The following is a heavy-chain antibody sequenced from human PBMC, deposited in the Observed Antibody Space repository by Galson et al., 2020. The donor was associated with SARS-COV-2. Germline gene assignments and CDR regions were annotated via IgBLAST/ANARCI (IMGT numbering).Heavy chain of an antibody. J-gene: IGHJ3*02. Sequence: TGGSLRLSCEAYGFTFSTYGMDWVRQAPGKGLEWVAVIWYDGSYKYYADSVKGRFTISRDNSKNTLYVQMNSLRADDTAVYYCARGSSSHAFDIWGQGTMVTVSS. CDR2: IWYDGSYK. CDR3: ARGSSSHAFDI. D-gene: IGHD3-10*01. V-gene: IGHV3-33*01. CDR1: GFTFSTYG.